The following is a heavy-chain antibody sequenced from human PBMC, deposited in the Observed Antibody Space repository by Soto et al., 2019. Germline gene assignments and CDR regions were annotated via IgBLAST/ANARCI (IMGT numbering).Heavy chain of an antibody. CDR1: GVTLSNIF. Sequence: PGGSLRLSCAVSGVTLSNIFVNWLRQAPGKGPEWVGRIVSDRDGGTPDYADSVKGRFTISRDNAKNTLYLQMNSLRAEDTAVYYCARALSIAARPDYFDYWGQGTLVTVSS. D-gene: IGHD6-6*01. CDR3: ARALSIAARPDYFDY. V-gene: IGHV3-74*01. CDR2: IVSDRDGGTP. J-gene: IGHJ4*02.